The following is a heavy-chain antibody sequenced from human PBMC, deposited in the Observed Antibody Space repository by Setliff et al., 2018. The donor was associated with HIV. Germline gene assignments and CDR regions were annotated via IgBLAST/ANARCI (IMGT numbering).Heavy chain of an antibody. CDR1: GGSISSGGYY. V-gene: IGHV4-61*09. Sequence: SETLSLTCTVSGGSISSGGYYWSWIRQHPGKGLEWIGHIYTSGSSTYNPSLKSRVTISRDTSKNQFSLKLSSVTAADTAVHYCARAPTVVTLLDYWGQGTLVTVSS. J-gene: IGHJ4*02. D-gene: IGHD4-17*01. CDR2: IYTSGSS. CDR3: ARAPTVVTLLDY.